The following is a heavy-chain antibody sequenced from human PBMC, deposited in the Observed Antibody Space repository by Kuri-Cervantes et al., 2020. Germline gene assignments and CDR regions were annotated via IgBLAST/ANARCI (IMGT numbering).Heavy chain of an antibody. V-gene: IGHV4-61*02. D-gene: IGHD3-22*01. CDR3: ARRRGRGYYDSSGYWFEP. Sequence: SETLSLTCTVSGGSISSGSYYWSWIRQPAGKGLEWIGRIYTSGSTNYNPSLKSRVTISVDTSKNQFSLKLSSVTAADTAVYYCARRRGRGYYDSSGYWFEPWGQGTLVPSPQ. CDR1: GGSISSGSYY. J-gene: IGHJ5*02. CDR2: IYTSGST.